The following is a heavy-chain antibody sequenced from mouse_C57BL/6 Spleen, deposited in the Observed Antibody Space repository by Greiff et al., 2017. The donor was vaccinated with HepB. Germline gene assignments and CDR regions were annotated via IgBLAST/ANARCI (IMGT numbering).Heavy chain of an antibody. Sequence: VQLQQSGAELARPGASVKLSCKASGYTFTSYGISWVKQRTGQGLEWIGEIYPRSGNTYYNEKFKGMATLTADKSSSTAYMELRSLTSEDSAVYFCAREDDYGGGYFDYWGQGTTLTVSS. CDR3: AREDDYGGGYFDY. CDR1: GYTFTSYG. CDR2: IYPRSGNT. D-gene: IGHD2-4*01. V-gene: IGHV1-81*01. J-gene: IGHJ2*01.